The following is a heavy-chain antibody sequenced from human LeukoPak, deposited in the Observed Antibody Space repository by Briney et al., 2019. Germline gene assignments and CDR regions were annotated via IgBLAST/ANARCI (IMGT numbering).Heavy chain of an antibody. CDR2: INSDGSST. V-gene: IGHV3-74*01. D-gene: IGHD3-10*01. Sequence: GGSLRLSCAASGFTFSSYWMHWVRQAPGKGLVWVSRINSDGSSTSYADSVKGRFTISRDNAKNSLYLQMNSLRAEDTAVYYCASTVIDGSGSYYADYWGQGTLVTVSS. CDR3: ASTVIDGSGSYYADY. CDR1: GFTFSSYW. J-gene: IGHJ4*02.